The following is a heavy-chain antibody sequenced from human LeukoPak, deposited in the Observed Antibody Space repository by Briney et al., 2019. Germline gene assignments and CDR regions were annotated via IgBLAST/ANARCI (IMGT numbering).Heavy chain of an antibody. CDR3: AKDNVAAAGRYFDY. D-gene: IGHD6-13*01. Sequence: GGSLRLSCAACGFTVSNYGMHWVRQAPGKGLEWVALISYDGSNKYFADSVKGRFTISRDNSKNTLYLQMHSLRAEDTAVYYCAKDNVAAAGRYFDYWGQGTLVTVSS. CDR2: ISYDGSNK. J-gene: IGHJ4*02. CDR1: GFTVSNYG. V-gene: IGHV3-30*18.